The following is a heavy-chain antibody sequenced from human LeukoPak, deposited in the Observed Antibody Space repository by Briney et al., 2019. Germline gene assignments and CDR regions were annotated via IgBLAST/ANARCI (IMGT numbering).Heavy chain of an antibody. Sequence: ASVKVSCKASGYTFTNYYMHWVRQAPGQGLEWVGIINPSGGSTTYAQKFQGRVTMTRDTSTGTVYMELSSLRSEDTAVYYCARVRGSGWYYFDYWGQGSLVTVSS. CDR2: INPSGGST. CDR1: GYTFTNYY. V-gene: IGHV1-46*01. D-gene: IGHD6-19*01. J-gene: IGHJ4*02. CDR3: ARVRGSGWYYFDY.